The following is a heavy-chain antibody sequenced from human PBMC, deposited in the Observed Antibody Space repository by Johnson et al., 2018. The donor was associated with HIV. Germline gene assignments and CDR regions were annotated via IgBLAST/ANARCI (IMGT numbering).Heavy chain of an antibody. J-gene: IGHJ3*02. CDR3: GRDGGNDYGDYVGGGALDI. V-gene: IGHV3-30-3*01. Sequence: QVQLVESGGGVVQPGRSLRLSCAASGFTFSSYAMHWVRQAPGKGLEWVAVISYDGSNNYYADSVKGRFTISRDNSKNTLYLQMNSLRAEDTAVYYCGRDGGNDYGDYVGGGALDIWGQGTMVTVSS. CDR1: GFTFSSYA. CDR2: ISYDGSNN. D-gene: IGHD4-17*01.